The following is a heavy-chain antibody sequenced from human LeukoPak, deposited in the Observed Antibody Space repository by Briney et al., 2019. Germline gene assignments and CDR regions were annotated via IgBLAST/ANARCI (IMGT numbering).Heavy chain of an antibody. CDR2: ISYDGSNK. J-gene: IGHJ4*02. CDR3: ARTVYGDYEYYFDY. D-gene: IGHD4-17*01. Sequence: GGSLRLSCAASGFTFSSYAMHWVRQAPGRGLEWVAVISYDGSNKYYADSVKGRFTISRDNSKNTLYLQMNSLRAEDTAVYYCARTVYGDYEYYFDYWGQGTLVTVPS. CDR1: GFTFSSYA. V-gene: IGHV3-30-3*01.